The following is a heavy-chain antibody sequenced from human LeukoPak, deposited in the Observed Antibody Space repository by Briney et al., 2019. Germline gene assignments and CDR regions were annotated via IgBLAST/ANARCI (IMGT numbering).Heavy chain of an antibody. J-gene: IGHJ4*02. V-gene: IGHV4-59*01. CDR1: GGSISGYY. Sequence: SETLSLTCTVSGGSISGYYWSWVRQPPGKGLEWIGHIYYSGSTNYNPSLKSRVAISVDTSKNQFSLKVTSVTAADTAVYYCARGGYYSNFDYWGQGTLVIVSS. CDR2: IYYSGST. CDR3: ARGGYYSNFDY. D-gene: IGHD3-3*01.